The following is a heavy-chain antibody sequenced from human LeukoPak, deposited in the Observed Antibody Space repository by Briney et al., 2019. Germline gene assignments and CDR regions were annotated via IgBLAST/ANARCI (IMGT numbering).Heavy chain of an antibody. J-gene: IGHJ4*02. CDR1: GFTFSSYA. V-gene: IGHV3-23*01. CDR2: ISGSGGST. CDR3: AKDPDGVLFGFDY. D-gene: IGHD2-8*01. Sequence: GGSLRLSCAASGFTFSSYAMSWVRHAPGKGLEWVSAISGSGGSTYYADSVKGRFTISRDDSKNTLYLQMNGLRAEDTAVYYCAKDPDGVLFGFDYWGQGTLVTVSS.